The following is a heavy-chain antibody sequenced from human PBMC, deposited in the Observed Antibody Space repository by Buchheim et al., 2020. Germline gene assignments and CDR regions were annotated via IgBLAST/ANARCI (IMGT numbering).Heavy chain of an antibody. D-gene: IGHD3-3*01. CDR2: ISYDGSSK. J-gene: IGHJ6*02. V-gene: IGHV3-30-3*01. Sequence: QVQLVESGGGVVQPGRSLRLSCAASGFTFSSYAMHWVRQAPGKGLEWVAVISYDGSSKYYADSVKGRFTISRDNSKNTLYLHMNSLRAEDTAVYYCARGQLDYDFWSGDGYGMDVWGQGTT. CDR3: ARGQLDYDFWSGDGYGMDV. CDR1: GFTFSSYA.